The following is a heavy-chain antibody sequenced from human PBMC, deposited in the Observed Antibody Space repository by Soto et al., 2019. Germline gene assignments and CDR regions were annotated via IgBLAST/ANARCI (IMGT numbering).Heavy chain of an antibody. CDR3: AREPHSGSLGADY. J-gene: IGHJ4*02. Sequence: QVQLVQSGAEVKKPGASVKVSCKASGYTFTNYYMHWVRQAPGQGLEWMGLINPSGGTTSYAQKFQDRVTMTRDTSTSTVHMELSSLRSEDTAVYYCAREPHSGSLGADYWGQGTLVTVSS. CDR2: INPSGGTT. D-gene: IGHD1-26*01. CDR1: GYTFTNYY. V-gene: IGHV1-46*03.